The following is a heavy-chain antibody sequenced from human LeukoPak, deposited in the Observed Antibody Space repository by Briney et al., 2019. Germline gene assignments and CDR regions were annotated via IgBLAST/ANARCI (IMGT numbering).Heavy chain of an antibody. J-gene: IGHJ4*02. D-gene: IGHD3-22*01. CDR2: ISANNGNT. CDR3: ARGYSDSSGYEYFDY. Sequence: ASVKASCKASGYTFTSYGISWVRQAPGQGLEWMGWISANNGNTKYAQKLQGRVTMTTDTSTSTAYMELRSLRSDDTAFYYCARGYSDSSGYEYFDYWGRGTLVTVSS. CDR1: GYTFTSYG. V-gene: IGHV1-18*01.